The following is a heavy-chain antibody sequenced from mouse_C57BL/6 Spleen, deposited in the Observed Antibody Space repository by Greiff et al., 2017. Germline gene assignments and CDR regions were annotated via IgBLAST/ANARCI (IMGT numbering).Heavy chain of an antibody. CDR2: ISSGSSTI. Sequence: EVMLVESGGGLVKPGGSLKLSCAASGFTFSDYGMHWVRQAPEKGLEWVAYISSGSSTIYYADTVKGRFTISRDNAKNTLFLQMTSLRSEDTAMDYCARRGLGGAWFAYWGQGTLVTVSA. CDR1: GFTFSDYG. CDR3: ARRGLGGAWFAY. D-gene: IGHD4-1*01. J-gene: IGHJ3*01. V-gene: IGHV5-17*01.